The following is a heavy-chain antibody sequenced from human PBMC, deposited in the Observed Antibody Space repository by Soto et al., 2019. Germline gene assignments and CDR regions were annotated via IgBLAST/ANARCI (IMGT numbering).Heavy chain of an antibody. CDR2: ISGSGVST. J-gene: IGHJ4*02. V-gene: IGHV3-23*01. Sequence: GGSLRLSCAASGFTFSSHAMTWVRQAPGKGLEWVSSISGSGVSTYYADSVKGRFIISRDSSTTTLYLQMNSLRAEDTAVYYCVKDQYCGGDCYLFDYWGQGALVTVSS. CDR3: VKDQYCGGDCYLFDY. CDR1: GFTFSSHA. D-gene: IGHD2-21*02.